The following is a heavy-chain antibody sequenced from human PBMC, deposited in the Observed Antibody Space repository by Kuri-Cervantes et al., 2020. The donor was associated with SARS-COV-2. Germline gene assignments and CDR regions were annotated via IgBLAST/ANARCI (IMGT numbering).Heavy chain of an antibody. V-gene: IGHV4-31*03. J-gene: IGHJ3*02. CDR1: GGSISSGGYY. Sequence: LRLSCTVSGGSISSGGYYWSWIRQHPGKGLEWIGYIYYSGSTYYNPSLKSRVTISVDTSKNQFSLKLSSVTAADTAVYYCASNLAVAGLFIAFDIWGQGTMVTVSS. CDR3: ASNLAVAGLFIAFDI. CDR2: IYYSGST. D-gene: IGHD6-19*01.